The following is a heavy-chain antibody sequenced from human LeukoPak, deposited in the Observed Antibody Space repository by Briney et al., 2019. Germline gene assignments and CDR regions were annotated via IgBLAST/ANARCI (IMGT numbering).Heavy chain of an antibody. V-gene: IGHV3-33*01. CDR3: ARSLLRYFDWLLLDY. Sequence: GGSLRLSCAASGFTFSSYGMHWVRQAPGKGLEWVAVIWYDGSNKYYADSVKGRFTISRDNSKNTLYLQMNSLRAEDTAVYYCARSLLRYFDWLLLDYWGQGTLVTVSS. J-gene: IGHJ4*02. CDR1: GFTFSSYG. D-gene: IGHD3-9*01. CDR2: IWYDGSNK.